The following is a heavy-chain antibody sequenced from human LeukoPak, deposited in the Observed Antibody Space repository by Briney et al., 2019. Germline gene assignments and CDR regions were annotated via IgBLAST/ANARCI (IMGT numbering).Heavy chain of an antibody. CDR1: GFSSYG. CDR3: SGGYSYGYGAFDS. CDR2: ISYDGSNK. V-gene: IGHV3-30*03. D-gene: IGHD5-18*01. J-gene: IGHJ4*02. Sequence: PGGSLRLSCAASGFSSYGMHWVRQAPGKGLEWVAVISYDGSNKYYADSVKGRFTISRDNSKNTLYLQMNSLRAEDTAVYYCSGGYSYGYGAFDSWGQGALVTVSS.